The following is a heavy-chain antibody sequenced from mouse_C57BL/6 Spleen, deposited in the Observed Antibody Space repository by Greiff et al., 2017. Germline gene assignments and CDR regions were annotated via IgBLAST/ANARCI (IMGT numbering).Heavy chain of an antibody. D-gene: IGHD3-2*02. CDR3: AREDSSGAWFAY. CDR2: IYPGSGST. J-gene: IGHJ3*01. Sequence: QVQLQQPGAELVKPGASVKMSCKASGYTFTSYWITWVKQRPGQGLEWIGDIYPGSGSTNYNEKFKSKATLTVDTSSSTAYMQLSSLTSEDSAVYYCAREDSSGAWFAYWGQGTLVTVSA. CDR1: GYTFTSYW. V-gene: IGHV1-55*01.